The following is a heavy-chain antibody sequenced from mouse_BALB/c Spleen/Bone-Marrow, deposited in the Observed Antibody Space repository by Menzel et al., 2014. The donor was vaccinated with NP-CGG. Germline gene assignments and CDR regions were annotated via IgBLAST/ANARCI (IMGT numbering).Heavy chain of an antibody. D-gene: IGHD2-1*01. CDR2: INSNGGST. V-gene: IGHV5-6-3*01. Sequence: EVQLVESGGGLVQPGGSLKLSCAASGFTFSSYGMSWVRQNPDKRLELVASINSNGGSTYYPDSVKGRFTISRDNAKNTLSLQMSSLESEDTAMYYCARGNYGNYVDYFDYWGQGTTLTVSS. CDR3: ARGNYGNYVDYFDY. CDR1: GFTFSSYG. J-gene: IGHJ2*01.